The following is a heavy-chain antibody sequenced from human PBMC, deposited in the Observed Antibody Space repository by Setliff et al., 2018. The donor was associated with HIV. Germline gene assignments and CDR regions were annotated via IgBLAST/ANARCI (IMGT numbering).Heavy chain of an antibody. CDR1: GLSLSSSGVG. D-gene: IGHD1-1*01. J-gene: IGHJ4*02. Sequence: SGPTLVNPTQTLTLTCTFSGLSLSSSGVGVGWIRQSPGKALEWLAFIYWNNNKHYSTSLKSRLTVTKDASKNRVVFTMTNMDPVDTATYYCAYSGRQLRGPYFDFWGQGTPVTVSS. CDR2: IYWNNNK. CDR3: AYSGRQLRGPYFDF. V-gene: IGHV2-5*01.